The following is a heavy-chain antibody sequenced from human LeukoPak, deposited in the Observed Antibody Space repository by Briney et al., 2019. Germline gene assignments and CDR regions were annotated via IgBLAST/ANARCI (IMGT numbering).Heavy chain of an antibody. V-gene: IGHV3-7*01. CDR1: GFTFSSYW. D-gene: IGHD4-11*01. CDR2: IKQDGSEK. J-gene: IGHJ4*02. Sequence: GGSLRLSCAASGFTFSSYWMSWVRQAPGKGLEWVANIKQDGSEKYYMDSVKGRFTISRDNAKNSLYLQMNSLRAEDTAVYYCARWRSISRGTVSQEYYFDYWGQGTLVTVSS. CDR3: ARWRSISRGTVSQEYYFDY.